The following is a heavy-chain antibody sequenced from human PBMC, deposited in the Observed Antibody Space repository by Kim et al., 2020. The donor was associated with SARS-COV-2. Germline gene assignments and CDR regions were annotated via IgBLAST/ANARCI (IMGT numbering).Heavy chain of an antibody. Sequence: GGSLRLSCAASGFTFSTYWMTWVRQAPGKGLEWVANINQDGTEKYYVDSVKGRFTISRDNAKNSLFLDVNSLRVEDTAVYYCARTHYGDYVWGQGTLVTGSS. D-gene: IGHD4-17*01. J-gene: IGHJ4*02. CDR1: GFTFSTYW. CDR3: ARTHYGDYV. CDR2: INQDGTEK. V-gene: IGHV3-7*01.